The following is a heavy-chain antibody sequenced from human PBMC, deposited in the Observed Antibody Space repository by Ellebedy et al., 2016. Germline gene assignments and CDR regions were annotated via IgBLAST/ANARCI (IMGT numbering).Heavy chain of an antibody. J-gene: IGHJ4*02. CDR3: VRWSGSYSSGYYFDY. V-gene: IGHV3-30*03. D-gene: IGHD1-26*01. CDR1: GFTFRSHG. Sequence: GESLKISXAVSGFTFRSHGMHWVRQAPGKGLEWVAGISNDGNKKDYVDSVKGRFTISRDDSKNALDLQMNSLRVEDTAVYYCVRWSGSYSSGYYFDYWGQGTLVTVSS. CDR2: ISNDGNKK.